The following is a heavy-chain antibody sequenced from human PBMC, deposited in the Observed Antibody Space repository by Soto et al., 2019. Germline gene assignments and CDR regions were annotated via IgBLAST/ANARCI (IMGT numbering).Heavy chain of an antibody. V-gene: IGHV3-23*01. J-gene: IGHJ5*02. CDR1: GFTFSSYA. CDR2: ISGSGGSA. D-gene: IGHD2-21*02. CDR3: AKDRFHVVVTVSIFDP. Sequence: GGSLRLSXAASGFTFSSYAMSWVRQAPGKGLEWVSTISGSGGSADYADSVKGRFTISRDNPQNTLYLEMNSLRAEDTAIYYCAKDRFHVVVTVSIFDPWGQGTLVTVSS.